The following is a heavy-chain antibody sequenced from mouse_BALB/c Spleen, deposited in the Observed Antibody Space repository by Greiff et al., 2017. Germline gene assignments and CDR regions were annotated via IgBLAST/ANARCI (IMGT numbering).Heavy chain of an antibody. CDR2: INSNGGST. J-gene: IGHJ2*01. D-gene: IGHD4-1*02. Sequence: DVMLVESGGGLVQPGGSLKLSCAASGFTFSSYGMSWVRQTPDKRLELVATINSNGGSTYYPDSVKGRFTISRDNAKNTLYLQMSSLKSEDTAMYYCARDEGQLGHFDYWGQGTTLTVSS. CDR1: GFTFSSYG. CDR3: ARDEGQLGHFDY. V-gene: IGHV5-6-3*01.